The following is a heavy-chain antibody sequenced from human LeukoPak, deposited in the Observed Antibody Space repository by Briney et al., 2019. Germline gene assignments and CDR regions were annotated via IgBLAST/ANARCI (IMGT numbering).Heavy chain of an antibody. J-gene: IGHJ4*02. CDR3: ARSSGGDTTFDY. D-gene: IGHD4-17*01. CDR1: GYSISSGYY. Sequence: PSETVSLTCTVSGYSISSGYYWGWIRQPPGKGLEWIGSIYHSGSTYYNPSLMSRVTISVDTSKNQFSLKLSSVTAADTAVYYCARSSGGDTTFDYWGQGTLVTVSS. CDR2: IYHSGST. V-gene: IGHV4-38-2*02.